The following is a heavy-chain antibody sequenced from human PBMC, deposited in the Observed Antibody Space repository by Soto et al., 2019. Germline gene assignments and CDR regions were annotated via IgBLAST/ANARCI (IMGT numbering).Heavy chain of an antibody. D-gene: IGHD7-27*01. J-gene: IGHJ4*02. CDR3: TADIASTLANWGFDH. CDR2: IRTRGEGGTT. CDR1: GFTFTYAW. V-gene: IGHV3-15*07. Sequence: PGGSLRLSCAASGFTFTYAWMIWVRQAPGKGLEWVGRIRTRGEGGTTDYAAPVNGRFSVSRDDSRNTLYLQMNSLQTEDTAIYYCTADIASTLANWGFDHWGQGTLVTVSS.